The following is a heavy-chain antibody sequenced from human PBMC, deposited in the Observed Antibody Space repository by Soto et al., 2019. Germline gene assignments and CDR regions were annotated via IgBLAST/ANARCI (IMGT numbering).Heavy chain of an antibody. CDR3: ARDEDCSGGSCYSLGWYYYGMDV. CDR2: ISAYNGNT. J-gene: IGHJ6*02. Sequence: ASLKVSCKASGYTFTSYGISWVRQAPVQVLKWMGWISAYNGNTNYAQKLQGRVTMTTDTSTSTAYMELRSLRSDDTAVYYCARDEDCSGGSCYSLGWYYYGMDVWGQGTTVTVS. D-gene: IGHD2-15*01. V-gene: IGHV1-18*04. CDR1: GYTFTSYG.